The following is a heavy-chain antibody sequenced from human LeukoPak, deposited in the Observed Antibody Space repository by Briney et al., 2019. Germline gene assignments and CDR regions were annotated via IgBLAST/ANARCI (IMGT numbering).Heavy chain of an antibody. Sequence: PSETLSLTCAVYGGSFSGYYWSWIRQPPGKGLEWIGEINHSGSTNYNPSPKSRVTISVDTSKNQFSLKLSSVTAADTAVYYCARLFMTTGALDYWGQGTLVTVSS. V-gene: IGHV4-34*01. CDR3: ARLFMTTGALDY. J-gene: IGHJ4*02. D-gene: IGHD4-4*01. CDR1: GGSFSGYY. CDR2: INHSGST.